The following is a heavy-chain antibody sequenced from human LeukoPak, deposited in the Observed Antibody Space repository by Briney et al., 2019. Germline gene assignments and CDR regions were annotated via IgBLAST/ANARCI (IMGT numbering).Heavy chain of an antibody. CDR3: ARDSRYYYDSSGYYLFDY. D-gene: IGHD3-22*01. CDR1: GGSISSSSDY. CDR2: IYYHENT. Sequence: SETLSLTCTVSGGSISSSSDYWGWIRQAPGKGLEWIGSIYYHENTYYNSSLKSRVTKSVDTSKNQFSLKLNSVTAADTAVYYCARDSRYYYDSSGYYLFDYWGQGTLVTVSS. V-gene: IGHV4-39*02. J-gene: IGHJ4*02.